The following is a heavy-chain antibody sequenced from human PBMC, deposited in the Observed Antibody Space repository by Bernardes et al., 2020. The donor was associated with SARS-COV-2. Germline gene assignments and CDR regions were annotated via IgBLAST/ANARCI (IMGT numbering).Heavy chain of an antibody. Sequence: ASVKVSCKASGYTFTGYYMHWVRQAHGQGLEWMGWINPNSGGTNYAQKFQGRVTMTRDTSISTAYMELSRLRSDDTAVYYCAIPPTNYDRYGMDVWGQGTTVTVSS. CDR2: INPNSGGT. CDR3: AIPPTNYDRYGMDV. V-gene: IGHV1-2*02. CDR1: GYTFTGYY. J-gene: IGHJ6*02. D-gene: IGHD3-22*01.